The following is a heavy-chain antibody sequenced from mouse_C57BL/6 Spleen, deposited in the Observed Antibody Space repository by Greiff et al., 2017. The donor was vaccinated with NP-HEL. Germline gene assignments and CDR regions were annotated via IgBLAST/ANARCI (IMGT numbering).Heavy chain of an antibody. J-gene: IGHJ3*01. D-gene: IGHD4-1*02. CDR2: ISGGGGNT. CDR3: ARRTLQLGLPFAY. CDR1: GFTFSSYT. Sequence: EVQVVESGGGLVKPGGSLKLSCAASGFTFSSYTMSWVRQTPEKRLEWVATISGGGGNTYYPDSVKGRFTISRDNAKNTLYLQMSSLRSEDTALYYCARRTLQLGLPFAYWGQGTLVTVSA. V-gene: IGHV5-9*01.